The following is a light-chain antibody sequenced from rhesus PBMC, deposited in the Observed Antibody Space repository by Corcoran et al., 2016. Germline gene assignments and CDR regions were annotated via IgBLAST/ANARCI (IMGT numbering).Light chain of an antibody. Sequence: DIQMTQSPSSLSASVGDPVTITCRASRSISSWLAWYKQKPGKDPKLLIYKASSLQSGVPSRFSGSGSGTDFTRTISSLQSEDCATYYCQQYSRSPYSFGQRTKVEIK. CDR2: KAS. CDR3: QQYSRSPYS. J-gene: IGKJ2*01. V-gene: IGKV1-22*01. CDR1: RSISSW.